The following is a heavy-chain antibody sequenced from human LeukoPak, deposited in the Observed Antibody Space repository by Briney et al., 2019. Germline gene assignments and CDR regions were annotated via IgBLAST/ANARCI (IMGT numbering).Heavy chain of an antibody. V-gene: IGHV3-23*01. Sequence: GGSLRLSCAASAFTFSNYAMSWVRQAPGKGLEWVSAISGSGGSTFYRDSVKGRFTIFRDSSKNALHLQMNSLRVEDTAVYYCAIYGYCGSTGSYRYFDSWGQGTLVTVSS. D-gene: IGHD2-2*03. CDR2: ISGSGGST. J-gene: IGHJ4*02. CDR3: AIYGYCGSTGSYRYFDS. CDR1: AFTFSNYA.